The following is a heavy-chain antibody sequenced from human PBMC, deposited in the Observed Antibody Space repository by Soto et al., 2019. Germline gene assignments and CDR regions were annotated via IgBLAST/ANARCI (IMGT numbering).Heavy chain of an antibody. Sequence: PSETLSLTCAVSGGSISSGGYSWSWSRQPPGKGLEWFGYIYHSGSTYYNPSLKSLVTISVDTSKNQFSLKLSSVTAADTAVYYCARDRHGSSGYQRGGFDYWGQGTLVTVSS. D-gene: IGHD3-22*01. CDR3: ARDRHGSSGYQRGGFDY. J-gene: IGHJ4*02. V-gene: IGHV4-30-2*05. CDR1: GGSISSGGYS. CDR2: IYHSGST.